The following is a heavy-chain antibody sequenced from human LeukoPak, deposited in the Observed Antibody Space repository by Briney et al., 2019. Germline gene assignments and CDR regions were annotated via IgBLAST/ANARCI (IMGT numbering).Heavy chain of an antibody. Sequence: SETLSLTCAVYGGSFSGYYWSWIRQPPGKGLEWIGEINHSGSTNYNPSLKSRVTISVDTSKNQFSLKLSSVTAADTAVYYWARGRIGADHSYGYVGFDYWGQGTLVTVSS. V-gene: IGHV4-34*01. J-gene: IGHJ4*02. CDR1: GGSFSGYY. CDR2: INHSGST. D-gene: IGHD5-18*01. CDR3: ARGRIGADHSYGYVGFDY.